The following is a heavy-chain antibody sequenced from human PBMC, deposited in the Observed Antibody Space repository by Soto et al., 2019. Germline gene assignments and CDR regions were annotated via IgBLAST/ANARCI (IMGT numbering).Heavy chain of an antibody. CDR3: ARELGYCSSTSCYKGYYGMDV. CDR2: IWYDGSNK. J-gene: IGHJ6*02. V-gene: IGHV3-33*01. Sequence: GGSLRLSCAASGFTFSSYGMHWVRQAPGKGLEWVAVIWYDGSNKYYADSVKDRFIISRDNSKNTLYLQMNSLRAEDTAVYYCARELGYCSSTSCYKGYYGMDVWGPGTTVTVSS. D-gene: IGHD2-2*02. CDR1: GFTFSSYG.